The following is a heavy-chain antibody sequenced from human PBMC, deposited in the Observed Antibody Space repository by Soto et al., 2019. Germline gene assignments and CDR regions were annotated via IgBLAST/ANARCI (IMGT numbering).Heavy chain of an antibody. CDR2: IYYSGST. CDR3: ARRGVYYDFWSGYYYY. Sequence: QLQLQESGPGLVKPSETLSLTCTVSGGSISSSSYYWGWIRQPPGKGLAWIGSIYYSGSTYYNPSLKSRVTISVYTSKSQFSLKLSSVTAADTAVYYCARRGVYYDFWSGYYYYWGQGTLVTVSS. CDR1: GGSISSSSYY. D-gene: IGHD3-3*01. V-gene: IGHV4-39*01. J-gene: IGHJ4*02.